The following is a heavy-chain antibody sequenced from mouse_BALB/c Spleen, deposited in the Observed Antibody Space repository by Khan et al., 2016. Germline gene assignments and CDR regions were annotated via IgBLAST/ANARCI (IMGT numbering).Heavy chain of an antibody. CDR1: GYTFSRYW. V-gene: IGHV1-9*01. CDR2: ILPGTDST. Sequence: QVQLQQSGAELMKPGASVKISCKASGYTFSRYWIEWIKERPGHGLEWIGEILPGTDSTNYNDKFKGKAAFTAESSSSTAYIQLNSLTSEDSAVYYCAGGASWGQGTLVTVSA. J-gene: IGHJ3*01. CDR3: AGGAS.